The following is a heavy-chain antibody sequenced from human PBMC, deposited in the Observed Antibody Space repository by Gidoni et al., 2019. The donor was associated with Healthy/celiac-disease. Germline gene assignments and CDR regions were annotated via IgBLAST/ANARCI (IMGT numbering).Heavy chain of an antibody. CDR2: MSSSSSYI. V-gene: IGHV3-21*01. D-gene: IGHD5-12*01. CDR1: GFTFSSSR. CDR3: ARDGVATTEPDYYYYYMDV. Sequence: EVQLVESGGGLVTPGGSLRLSCAASGFTFSSSRMNWVRQAPGKGLEWVSSMSSSSSYIYYADSVKGRFTISRDNAKNSLYLQMNSLRAEDTAVYYCARDGVATTEPDYYYYYMDVWGKGTTVTVSS. J-gene: IGHJ6*03.